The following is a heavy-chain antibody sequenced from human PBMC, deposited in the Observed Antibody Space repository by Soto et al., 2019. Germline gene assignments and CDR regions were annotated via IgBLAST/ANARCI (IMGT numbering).Heavy chain of an antibody. CDR1: GDSISSGDYF. Sequence: QVQLQESGPGLVKPSQTLSLTCTVSGDSISSGDYFWTWIRQPPGMDLEWLGYIYYSGNAYYSPSLKSRLXIXXDTSKNQFSLKLSSVTAADTVLYYCARGSAFTTVRGTFFDPWGPGSLVTVSS. V-gene: IGHV4-30-4*01. CDR2: IYYSGNA. J-gene: IGHJ5*02. D-gene: IGHD4-17*01. CDR3: ARGSAFTTVRGTFFDP.